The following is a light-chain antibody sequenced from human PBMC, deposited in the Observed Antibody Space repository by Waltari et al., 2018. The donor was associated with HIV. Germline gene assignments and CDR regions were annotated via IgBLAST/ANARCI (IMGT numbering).Light chain of an antibody. CDR2: GVG. J-gene: IGLJ3*02. Sequence: QSALTQPASASGSLGQSITISCTGTSSDIGLYNLASWYQQHPGKAPQLVIHGVGTRPSGVSDRFYGSKSGNTASLTISTLQAEDEADYYCSSYINTDTLVFGGGTKLTVL. CDR3: SSYINTDTLV. V-gene: IGLV2-14*01. CDR1: SSDIGLYNL.